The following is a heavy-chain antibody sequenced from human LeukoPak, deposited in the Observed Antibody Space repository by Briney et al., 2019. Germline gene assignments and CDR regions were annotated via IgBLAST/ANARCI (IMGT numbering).Heavy chain of an antibody. D-gene: IGHD3-10*01. CDR3: AHFSVSYYYGSGSCYPSDY. J-gene: IGHJ4*02. CDR1: GFSLSTSGVG. CDR2: IYWGDGQ. Sequence: SGPTLVKPTQTLTLTCTFSGFSLSTSGVGVGWIRQPPGKSLEWLALIYWGDGQRYSPPLKSRLTITKDTSKNQVVLTMTNMDPVDTATYYCAHFSVSYYYGSGSCYPSDYWGQGTLVTVSS. V-gene: IGHV2-5*02.